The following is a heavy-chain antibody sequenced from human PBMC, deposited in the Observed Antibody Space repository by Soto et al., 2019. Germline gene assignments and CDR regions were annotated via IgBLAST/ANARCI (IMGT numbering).Heavy chain of an antibody. CDR1: GYTFTSYA. D-gene: IGHD3-10*01. J-gene: IGHJ6*02. Sequence: SVKVSCKASGYTFTSYAMHWVRQAPGQRLEWMGWINAGNGNTKYSQKFQGRVTITRDTSASTAYMELSSLRSEDTAVYYCARDLWFGELFGYYYGMDVWGQGTTVTVSS. CDR2: INAGNGNT. CDR3: ARDLWFGELFGYYYGMDV. V-gene: IGHV1-3*01.